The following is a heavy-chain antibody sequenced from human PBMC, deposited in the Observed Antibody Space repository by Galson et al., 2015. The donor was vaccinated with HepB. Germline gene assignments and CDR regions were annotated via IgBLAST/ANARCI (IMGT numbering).Heavy chain of an antibody. Sequence: SLRLSCAASGFDFSRHGMYWVRQVPGKGLEWVTVIWRDGRNQYYADPVKSRVTISVDKSKNQFSLKLTSVTAADTAVYYCARAKEGRGYFDYWGQGTLVTVSS. CDR3: ARAKEGRGYFDY. CDR1: GFDFSRHG. D-gene: IGHD3-10*01. V-gene: IGHV3-33*07. CDR2: IWRDGRNQ. J-gene: IGHJ4*02.